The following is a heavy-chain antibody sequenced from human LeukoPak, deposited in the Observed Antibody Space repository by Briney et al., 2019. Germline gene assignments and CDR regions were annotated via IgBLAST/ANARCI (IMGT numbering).Heavy chain of an antibody. J-gene: IGHJ4*02. V-gene: IGHV3-49*04. CDR2: IRSKNFGGTT. CDR3: TRFSGSDDY. CDR1: GFTFSSYW. D-gene: IGHD1-26*01. Sequence: GGSLRLSCAASGFTFSSYWMSWVRQAPGKGLEWVSFIRSKNFGGTTEYAASVKGRLTVSRDDSKSIAYLQMNSLQTEDTAVYYCTRFSGSDDYRGQGTQVTVSS.